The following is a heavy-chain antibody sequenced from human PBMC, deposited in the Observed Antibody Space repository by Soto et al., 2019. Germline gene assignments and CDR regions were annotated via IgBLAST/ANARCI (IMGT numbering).Heavy chain of an antibody. Sequence: QVQLVESGGGVVQPGRPLRLSCAASGFTFSSYGMHWVRQAPGKGLEWVAIISYDGSNKYYADSVKGRFTISRDNSKNTLYLQMNSLRAEDTAVYYCAKDLLPVVVAAPFDYWGQGTLVTVSS. V-gene: IGHV3-30*18. CDR1: GFTFSSYG. CDR3: AKDLLPVVVAAPFDY. J-gene: IGHJ4*02. D-gene: IGHD2-15*01. CDR2: ISYDGSNK.